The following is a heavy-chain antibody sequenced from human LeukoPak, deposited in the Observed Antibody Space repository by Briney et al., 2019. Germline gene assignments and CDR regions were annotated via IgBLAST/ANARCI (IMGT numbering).Heavy chain of an antibody. CDR3: ARGDFGVVITYSWFDP. J-gene: IGHJ5*02. V-gene: IGHV3-30*04. CDR2: ISNDGSNK. D-gene: IGHD3-3*01. Sequence: GGSLRLSCAASGFTFSKYTIHWVRQVPGKGLEWVAVISNDGSNKYYADSVKGRFTISRDNSKNTLYLQMDSLRAEDTAVYYCARGDFGVVITYSWFDPWGQGTLVTVSS. CDR1: GFTFSKYT.